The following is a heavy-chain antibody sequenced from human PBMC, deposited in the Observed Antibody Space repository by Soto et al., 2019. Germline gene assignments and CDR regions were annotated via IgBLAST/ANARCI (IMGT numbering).Heavy chain of an antibody. CDR2: IKYDGSEK. V-gene: IGHV3-7*01. Sequence: GGSLRLSCAVSGFTFSTYWMSWVRQAPGKGLEWVATIKYDGSEKYYIDSVKGRFTISRDNAKNSLFLQMNSLRGEDTAVYLCAGSMAVAYWGQGTLVTVSS. D-gene: IGHD6-6*01. CDR3: AGSMAVAY. J-gene: IGHJ4*02. CDR1: GFTFSTYW.